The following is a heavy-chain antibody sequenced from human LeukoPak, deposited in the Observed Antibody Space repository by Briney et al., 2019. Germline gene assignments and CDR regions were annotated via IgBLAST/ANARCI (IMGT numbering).Heavy chain of an antibody. CDR1: GFTFSSYS. CDR3: ARESQQLVTIDY. D-gene: IGHD6-13*01. Sequence: EGSLRLSCAASGFTFSSYSMNWVRQAPGKGLEWVSSISSSSSYIYYADSVKGRFTISRDNAKNSLYLQMNSLRAEDTAVYCCARESQQLVTIDYWGQGTLVTVSS. CDR2: ISSSSSYI. J-gene: IGHJ4*02. V-gene: IGHV3-21*01.